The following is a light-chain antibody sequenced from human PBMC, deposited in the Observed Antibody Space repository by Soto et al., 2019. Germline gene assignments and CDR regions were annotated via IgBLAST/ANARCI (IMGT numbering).Light chain of an antibody. CDR3: RSYTRRSTWV. CDR2: EVS. V-gene: IGLV2-14*01. CDR1: SSDVGDYKY. J-gene: IGLJ3*02. Sequence: QSALTQPAAVSGSPGQSITISCTGTSSDVGDYKYVSWYQHHPGKAPKFMIYEVSKRPSGVSNRFSGSKSGNTASLTISGLLAEDEGDYYCRSYTRRSTWVFGGGNKLTVL.